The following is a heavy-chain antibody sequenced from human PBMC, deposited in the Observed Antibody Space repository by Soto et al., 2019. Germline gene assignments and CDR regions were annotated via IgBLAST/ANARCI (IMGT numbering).Heavy chain of an antibody. Sequence: ASVKVSCKASRYSFTSFNIHWVRQVPGQGLEWMGEINPSTGGTGYEQNFQGRITMTRDTSTNTVYMVLSSLRSADTAVYYCARIPGPGLTYFDFWGQGTPVTVSS. V-gene: IGHV1-46*01. CDR1: RYSFTSFN. D-gene: IGHD3-9*01. CDR3: ARIPGPGLTYFDF. CDR2: INPSTGGT. J-gene: IGHJ4*02.